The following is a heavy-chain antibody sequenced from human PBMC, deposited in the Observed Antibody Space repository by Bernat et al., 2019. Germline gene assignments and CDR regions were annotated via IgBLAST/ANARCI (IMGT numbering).Heavy chain of an antibody. Sequence: EVQLVESGGGLVQPGGSLRLSCAASGFTFSSYDMHWVRQATGKGLEWVSAIGTAGDTYYPGSVKGRFTISRENAKNSLYLQMNSLRAGDTAVYYCARGVLYDYIWGGYRDPWFDPWGQGTLVTVSS. V-gene: IGHV3-13*04. CDR2: IGTAGDT. CDR3: ARGVLYDYIWGGYRDPWFDP. J-gene: IGHJ5*02. CDR1: GFTFSSYD. D-gene: IGHD3-16*02.